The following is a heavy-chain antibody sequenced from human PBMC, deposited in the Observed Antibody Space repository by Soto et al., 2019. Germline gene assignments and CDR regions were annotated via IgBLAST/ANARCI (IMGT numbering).Heavy chain of an antibody. Sequence: QVQLVQSGAEVKKPGASVKVSCKASGYTVTSYGISWVRQAPGQGLEWMGWISAYNGNTNYAQKLQGRVTMTTDTATNTASMERRSLRTDDTAVYYCARAESPDYYGAGSYPDYWGQGTLVTVSS. CDR2: ISAYNGNT. D-gene: IGHD3-10*01. CDR3: ARAESPDYYGAGSYPDY. CDR1: GYTVTSYG. J-gene: IGHJ4*02. V-gene: IGHV1-18*01.